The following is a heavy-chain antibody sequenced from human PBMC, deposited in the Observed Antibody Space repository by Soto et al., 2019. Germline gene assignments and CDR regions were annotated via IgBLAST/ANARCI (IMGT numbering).Heavy chain of an antibody. D-gene: IGHD5-12*01. CDR3: VRSPGGGYDDYFDY. J-gene: IGHJ4*02. V-gene: IGHV3-64*01. CDR1: GFTFSSYA. Sequence: PGGSLRLSCAASGFTFSSYAMHWVRQAPGKGLEYVSAISSNGGSTYYANSVKGRFTISRDNSKNTLYLQMGSLRAEDMAVYYCVRSPGGGYDDYFDYWGQGTLVTVSS. CDR2: ISSNGGST.